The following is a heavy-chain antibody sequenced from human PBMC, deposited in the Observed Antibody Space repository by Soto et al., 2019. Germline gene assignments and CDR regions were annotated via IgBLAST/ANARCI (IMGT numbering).Heavy chain of an antibody. CDR2: INAGNGNT. J-gene: IGHJ5*02. Sequence: ASVKVSCKASGYTFTSYAMHWVRQAPGQRLEWMGWINAGNGNTKYSQKFQGRVTITRDTSASTAYMELSSLRSEDTAVYYCARVRYFDWFGQFDPWGQGTPVTVST. CDR1: GYTFTSYA. CDR3: ARVRYFDWFGQFDP. V-gene: IGHV1-3*01. D-gene: IGHD3-9*01.